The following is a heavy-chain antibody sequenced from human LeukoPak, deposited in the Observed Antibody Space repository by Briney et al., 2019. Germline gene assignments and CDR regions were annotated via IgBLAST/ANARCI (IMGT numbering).Heavy chain of an antibody. V-gene: IGHV4-39*01. CDR1: AGSISSSSYY. D-gene: IGHD1-14*01. CDR3: ARHDVPPERCLDD. CDR2: IYDSGST. Sequence: PAETPSLTCTVSAGSISSSSYYWGWIRQPRGKRLEWSGSIYDSGSTNYNPSLKSPVTISADTSKNPSSLKLSTVTAADTAVYYSARHDVPPERCLDDWGQGTLVTVSS. J-gene: IGHJ4*02.